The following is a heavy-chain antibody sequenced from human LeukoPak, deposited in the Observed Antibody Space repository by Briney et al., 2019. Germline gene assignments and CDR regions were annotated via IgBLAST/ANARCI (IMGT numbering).Heavy chain of an antibody. CDR1: GGSFSGYY. Sequence: SETLSLTCAVYGGSFSGYYWSWIRQPPGKGLEWIGEINHSGSTNYNPSLKSRVTISVDTSKNQFSLKLSSATAADTAVYYCARARCSSTSCYPWFDPWGQGTLVTVSS. J-gene: IGHJ5*02. CDR3: ARARCSSTSCYPWFDP. V-gene: IGHV4-34*01. CDR2: INHSGST. D-gene: IGHD2-2*01.